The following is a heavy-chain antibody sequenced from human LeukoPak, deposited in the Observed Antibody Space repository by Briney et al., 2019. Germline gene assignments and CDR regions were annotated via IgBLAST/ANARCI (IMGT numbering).Heavy chain of an antibody. V-gene: IGHV4-38-2*01. J-gene: IGHJ4*02. Sequence: PSETLSLXCAVSGYSISSGYYWGWIRQPPGKGLEWIGSIYHSGSTYYNPSLKSRVTISVDTSKNQFSLKLSSVTAADTAVYYCARMLDWSGYSGDYWGQGTLVTVSS. D-gene: IGHD3-3*01. CDR3: ARMLDWSGYSGDY. CDR1: GYSISSGYY. CDR2: IYHSGST.